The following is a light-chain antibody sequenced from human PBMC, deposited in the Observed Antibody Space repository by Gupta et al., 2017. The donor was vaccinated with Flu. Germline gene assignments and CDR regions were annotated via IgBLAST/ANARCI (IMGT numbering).Light chain of an antibody. Sequence: SALPQPPPASGSPAQSVTISCTGTNSDVGGYNYVSWYQQHPGKAPKLMIYEVSKRPSGIPDRFSGSKSGNTASLTVSGLQDEDEADYYCSSYAGSNNVVFGGGTKLTVL. CDR1: NSDVGGYNY. CDR2: EVS. J-gene: IGLJ2*01. V-gene: IGLV2-8*01. CDR3: SSYAGSNNVV.